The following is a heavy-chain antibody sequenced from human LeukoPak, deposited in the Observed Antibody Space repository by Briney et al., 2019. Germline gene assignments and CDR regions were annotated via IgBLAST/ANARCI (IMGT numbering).Heavy chain of an antibody. J-gene: IGHJ4*02. CDR2: ISSSGSTI. V-gene: IGHV3-48*03. D-gene: IGHD5-18*01. CDR1: GFTFSSYE. CDR3: ARDTAKLDY. Sequence: GGSLRLSCAASGFTFSSYEMNWVRQAPGKGLEWVSYISSSGSTIYYADSVKDRFTISRDNAKDSMYLQMNSLRAEDTGVYFCARDTAKLDYWGQGTLVTVSS.